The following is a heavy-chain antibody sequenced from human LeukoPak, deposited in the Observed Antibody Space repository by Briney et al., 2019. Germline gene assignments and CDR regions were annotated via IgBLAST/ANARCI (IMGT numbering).Heavy chain of an antibody. CDR3: ARHPSSWIDSMDV. J-gene: IGHJ6*02. V-gene: IGHV4-39*01. Sequence: SETLSLTCTVSGGPISSNDYYWGWIRQPPGKGLEWIGSIYYSGSTYYNPSLKSRVTISVDTSKNQFSLKLSSVTAADTAVYYCARHPSSWIDSMDVWGQGTTVTVSS. CDR1: GGPISSNDYY. CDR2: IYYSGST. D-gene: IGHD2-2*03.